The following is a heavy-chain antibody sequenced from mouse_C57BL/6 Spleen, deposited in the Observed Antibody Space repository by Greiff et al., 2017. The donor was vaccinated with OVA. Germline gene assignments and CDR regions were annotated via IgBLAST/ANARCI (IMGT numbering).Heavy chain of an antibody. V-gene: IGHV5-9-1*02. J-gene: IGHJ4*01. CDR2: ISSGGDYI. CDR3: TRDQDYYGSGAMDY. CDR1: GFTFSSYA. Sequence: EVQGVESGEGLVKPGGSLKLSCAASGFTFSSYAMSWVRQTPEKRLEWVAYISSGGDYIYYADTVKGRFTISRDNARNTLYLQMSSLKSEDTAMYYCTRDQDYYGSGAMDYWGQGTSVTVSS. D-gene: IGHD1-1*01.